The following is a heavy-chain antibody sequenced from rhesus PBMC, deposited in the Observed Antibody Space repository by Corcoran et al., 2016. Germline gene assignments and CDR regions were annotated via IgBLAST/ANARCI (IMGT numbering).Heavy chain of an antibody. CDR1: GFTFSDYY. CDR2: ISNGGGST. Sequence: EVQLVESGGXLAKPGGSLRLSCAASGFTFSDYYMDWVRQAPGKGLEWVSRISNGGGSTWYADSVKGRFTISXENAKNTLHFQMNSLRPEDTAVYYCARDRGVAXTXGLDSWGQGVVVTVSS. J-gene: IGHJ6*01. CDR3: ARDRGVAXTXGLDS. V-gene: IGHV3-178*01. D-gene: IGHD3-34*01.